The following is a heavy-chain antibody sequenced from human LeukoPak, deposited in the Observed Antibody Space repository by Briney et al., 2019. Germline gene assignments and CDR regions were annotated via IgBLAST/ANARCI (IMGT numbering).Heavy chain of an antibody. D-gene: IGHD3-3*01. CDR3: AKSVAIYFYYGLDV. Sequence: GGSLRLSCAASGFTFSSYAMSWDRQTPGKGLEWVSAISGSGGSTYYADSVKGRFTISRDNSKNTLFLQMNSLRAEDTAPYYCAKSVAIYFYYGLDVWGQGTTVAVSS. CDR1: GFTFSSYA. J-gene: IGHJ6*02. V-gene: IGHV3-23*01. CDR2: ISGSGGST.